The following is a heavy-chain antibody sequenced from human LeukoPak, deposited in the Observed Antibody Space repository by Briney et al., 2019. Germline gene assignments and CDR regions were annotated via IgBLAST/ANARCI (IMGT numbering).Heavy chain of an antibody. CDR3: ARAGTMVVTPGYY. V-gene: IGHV1-18*01. CDR1: GGTFSSYA. Sequence: ASVKVSCKASGGTFSSYAISWVRQAPGQGLEWMGRISAYNGNTNYAQKLQGRVTMTTDTSTSTAYMELRSLRSDDTAVYYCARAGTMVVTPGYYWGQGTLVTVSS. CDR2: ISAYNGNT. D-gene: IGHD4-23*01. J-gene: IGHJ4*02.